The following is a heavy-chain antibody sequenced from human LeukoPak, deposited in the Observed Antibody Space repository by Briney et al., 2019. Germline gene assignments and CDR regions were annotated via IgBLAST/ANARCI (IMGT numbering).Heavy chain of an antibody. CDR1: GFTFSDFG. J-gene: IGHJ4*02. V-gene: IGHV3-30*02. Sequence: GGSLRLSCAASGFTFSDFGMHWVRQAPGKGLEWVAFIRHDGRNKHYADSVRGRFTISRDNSKNTVYLQMNSLRTEDTAVYYCASPSGFYDRSGYFDYWGQGTLVTVSS. CDR3: ASPSGFYDRSGYFDY. D-gene: IGHD3-22*01. CDR2: IRHDGRNK.